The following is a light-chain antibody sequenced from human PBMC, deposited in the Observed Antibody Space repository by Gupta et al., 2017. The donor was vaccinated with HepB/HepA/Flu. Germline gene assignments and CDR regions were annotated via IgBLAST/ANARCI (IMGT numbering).Light chain of an antibody. Sequence: DIQMTQSPSPLSASVGDRVTITCRASQGISNYLAWYQQKPGKVPKLLIYAASTLQSGVPYRFSGSGARTDFTLTISILHHEDVATYYCQNYNSARTFGQGTKVEIK. CDR3: QNYNSART. CDR1: QGISNY. J-gene: IGKJ1*01. V-gene: IGKV1-27*01. CDR2: AAS.